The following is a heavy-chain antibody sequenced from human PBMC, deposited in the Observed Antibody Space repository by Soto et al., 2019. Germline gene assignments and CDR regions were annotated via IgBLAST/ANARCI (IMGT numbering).Heavy chain of an antibody. Sequence: QVQLVQSGAEVKKPGASVKVSCKASGYTFTSYYMHWVRQAPGQGLEWMGIINPSGGSTSYAQKFQGRVTMTRDTSTSTVYMELSSLRSEDTAVYYCARDAVGGYSLSHWFDPWGQGTLVTVSS. CDR3: ARDAVGGYSLSHWFDP. V-gene: IGHV1-46*01. CDR2: INPSGGST. D-gene: IGHD5-18*01. J-gene: IGHJ5*02. CDR1: GYTFTSYY.